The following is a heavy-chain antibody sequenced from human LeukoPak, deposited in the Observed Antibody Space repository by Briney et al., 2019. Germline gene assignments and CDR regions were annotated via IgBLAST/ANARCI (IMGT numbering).Heavy chain of an antibody. J-gene: IGHJ4*02. V-gene: IGHV1-69*13. Sequence: GASVKVSCKASGGTFSSYAISWVRQAPGQGLEWMGGIIPIFGTANYAQKFQGRVTTTADESTSTAYMELSSLRSEDTAVYYCARAAVEVPAPYYYDSSGYYKSFDYWGQGTLVTVSS. D-gene: IGHD3-22*01. CDR1: GGTFSSYA. CDR3: ARAAVEVPAPYYYDSSGYYKSFDY. CDR2: IIPIFGTA.